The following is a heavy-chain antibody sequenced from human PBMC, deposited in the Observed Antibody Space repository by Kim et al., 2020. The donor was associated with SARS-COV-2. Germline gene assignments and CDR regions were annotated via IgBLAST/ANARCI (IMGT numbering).Heavy chain of an antibody. CDR2: IGGSGGST. J-gene: IGHJ6*02. V-gene: IGHV3-23*01. CDR1: GFTFSSFA. Sequence: GGSLRLSCAATGFTFSSFAMSWVRQAPGKGLEWVSTIGGSGGSTYYADSVKGRFTISRDNSKNTLYLQMNSLSAEDTAVYYCATLRLRDGLDVWGQGTTVTVSS. CDR3: ATLRLRDGLDV.